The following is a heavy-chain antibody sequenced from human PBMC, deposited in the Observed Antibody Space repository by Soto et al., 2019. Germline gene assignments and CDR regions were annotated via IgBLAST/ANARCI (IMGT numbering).Heavy chain of an antibody. CDR3: ARVGYYYDSSGYYPEYYFDY. D-gene: IGHD3-22*01. CDR1: GFTVSSNY. V-gene: IGHV3-53*04. CDR2: IYSGGST. Sequence: GGSLRLSCVASGFTVSSNYMSWVRQAPGKGLEWVSVIYSGGSTYYADSVKGRFTISRHNSKNTLYLQMNSLRAEDTAVYYCARVGYYYDSSGYYPEYYFDYWGQGTLVTVSS. J-gene: IGHJ4*02.